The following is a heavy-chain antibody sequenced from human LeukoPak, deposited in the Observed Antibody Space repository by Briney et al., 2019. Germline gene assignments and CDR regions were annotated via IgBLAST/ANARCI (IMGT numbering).Heavy chain of an antibody. CDR2: IYYSGST. J-gene: IGHJ4*02. CDR1: GGSISSSSYY. Sequence: SETLSLTCTVSGGSISSSSYYWGWIRQPPGKGLEWIGSIYYSGSTYYNPSLKSRVTISVDTSKNQFSLKLSSVTAADTAVYYCARQDSYATMVRGVIRYWGQGTLVTVSS. V-gene: IGHV4-39*01. CDR3: ARQDSYATMVRGVIRY. D-gene: IGHD3-10*01.